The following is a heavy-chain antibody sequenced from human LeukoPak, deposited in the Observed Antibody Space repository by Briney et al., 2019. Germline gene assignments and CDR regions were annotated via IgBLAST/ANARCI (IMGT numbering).Heavy chain of an antibody. J-gene: IGHJ4*02. D-gene: IGHD3-9*01. CDR2: INPSGGST. CDR3: ASLYAESAYYDILTGYYDGVGGY. V-gene: IGHV1-46*01. Sequence: ASVKVSCKASGYTFTSYYMHWVRQAPGQGLEWMGIINPSGGSTSYAQKFQGRVTMTRVTSTSTVYMELSSLRSEDTAVYYCASLYAESAYYDILTGYYDGVGGYWGQGTLVTVSS. CDR1: GYTFTSYY.